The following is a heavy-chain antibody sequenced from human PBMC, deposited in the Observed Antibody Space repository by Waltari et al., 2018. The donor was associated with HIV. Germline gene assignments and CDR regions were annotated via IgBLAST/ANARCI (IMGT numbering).Heavy chain of an antibody. CDR3: AKAFYEDTAYYYDF. CDR2: IDGSGTKS. CDR1: GFAFVSYA. V-gene: IGHV3-23*01. D-gene: IGHD3-22*01. Sequence: RRLSCAASGFAFVSYAITWVRQSPERGLEWVAAIDGSGTKSFYADSVKGRFTLSRDNSKNTVFLQMNSLRAADTAIYYCAKAFYEDTAYYYDFWGRGTRVTVSS. J-gene: IGHJ4*02.